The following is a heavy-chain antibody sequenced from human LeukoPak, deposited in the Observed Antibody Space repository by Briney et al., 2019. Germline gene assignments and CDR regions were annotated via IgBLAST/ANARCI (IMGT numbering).Heavy chain of an antibody. V-gene: IGHV4-59*01. Sequence: KPSETLSLTCTVSGGSISSYYWSWIRQPAGKGLEWIGYIYYSGSTNYNPSLKSRVTISVDTSKNQFSLKLSSVTAADTAVYYCARVNVVVTAMYYYYYYMDVWGKGTTVTVSS. CDR3: ARVNVVVTAMYYYYYYMDV. CDR1: GGSISSYY. J-gene: IGHJ6*03. CDR2: IYYSGST. D-gene: IGHD2-21*02.